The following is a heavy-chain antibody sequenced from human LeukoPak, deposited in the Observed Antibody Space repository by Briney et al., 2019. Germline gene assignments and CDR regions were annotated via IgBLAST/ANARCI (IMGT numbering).Heavy chain of an antibody. V-gene: IGHV4-39*07. CDR3: ARVTRGVITSFDY. Sequence: SETLSLTCTVSGGSISSSSYYWGWIRQPPGKGLEWIGRIYTSGSTNYNPSLKSRVTVSVDTSKNQFSLKLSSVTAADTAVYYCARVTRGVITSFDYWGQGTLVTVSS. CDR2: IYTSGST. D-gene: IGHD3-10*01. J-gene: IGHJ4*02. CDR1: GGSISSSSYY.